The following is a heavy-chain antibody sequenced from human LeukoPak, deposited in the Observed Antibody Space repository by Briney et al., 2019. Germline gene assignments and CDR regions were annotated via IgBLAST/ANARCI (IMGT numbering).Heavy chain of an antibody. V-gene: IGHV3-7*01. CDR2: IKKTGSET. D-gene: IGHD2-15*01. J-gene: IGHJ4*02. Sequence: GGSLRLSCAASGFSFSNYQMNWVRQAPGKGLEWVAYIKKTGSETYYVDSVKGRFTITRDNTRNSLFLQMYSLRAEDTAVYFCAREDGYCSGGNCYSYFDSWGQGTLVTVSS. CDR3: AREDGYCSGGNCYSYFDS. CDR1: GFSFSNYQ.